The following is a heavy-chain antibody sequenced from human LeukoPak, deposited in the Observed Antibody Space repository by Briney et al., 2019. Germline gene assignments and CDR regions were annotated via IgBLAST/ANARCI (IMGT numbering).Heavy chain of an antibody. Sequence: GGPLRLSCAASGFTFDDYAMHWVRQAPGKGLEWVSGISWNSGSIGYADSVKGRFTISRDNAKNSLYLQMNSLRAEDTALYYCAKGPYYDILTGCDYWGQGTLVTVSS. J-gene: IGHJ4*02. CDR1: GFTFDDYA. CDR3: AKGPYYDILTGCDY. CDR2: ISWNSGSI. D-gene: IGHD3-9*01. V-gene: IGHV3-9*01.